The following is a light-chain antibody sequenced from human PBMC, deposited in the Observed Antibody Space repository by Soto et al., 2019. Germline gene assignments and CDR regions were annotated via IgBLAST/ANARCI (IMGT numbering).Light chain of an antibody. CDR2: EGS. Sequence: QSALTQPASVSGSPGQSITISCTGTSSGVGSYNLVSWYQQHPGKAPKLMIYEGSKRPSGVSNRLSGSKSGNTASLTISGLQAEDEADYYCCSYAGSSPVVFGGGTQLT. CDR3: CSYAGSSPVV. V-gene: IGLV2-23*01. CDR1: SSGVGSYNL. J-gene: IGLJ2*01.